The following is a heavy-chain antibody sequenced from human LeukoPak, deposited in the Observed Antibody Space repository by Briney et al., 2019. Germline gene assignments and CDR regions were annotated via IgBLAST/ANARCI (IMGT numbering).Heavy chain of an antibody. D-gene: IGHD3-3*01. Sequence: PGGSLRLSCAASGFTFSSYAMSWVRQAPGKGLEWVSAISGSGGCTYYADSVKGRFTISRDNSKNTLYLQMNSLRAEDTAVYYCARDRVQEWSPGPFDYWGQGTLVTVSS. J-gene: IGHJ4*02. CDR3: ARDRVQEWSPGPFDY. CDR2: ISGSGGCT. V-gene: IGHV3-23*01. CDR1: GFTFSSYA.